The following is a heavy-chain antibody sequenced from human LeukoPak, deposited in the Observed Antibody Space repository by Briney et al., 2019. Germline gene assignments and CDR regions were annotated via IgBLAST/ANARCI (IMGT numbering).Heavy chain of an antibody. CDR1: GGSISNSPYY. V-gene: IGHV4-39*07. CDR2: IFYTGRT. J-gene: IGHJ3*02. D-gene: IGHD4-11*01. Sequence: SETLSLTCTVSGGSISNSPYYWAWIRQSPGKGLEWIGSIFYTGRTYYNPSLESQVSISVDTSKNQFSLKLSSVTAADTAVYYCARKTLKVTTDPPTGYAFDIWGQGTMVTVSS. CDR3: ARKTLKVTTDPPTGYAFDI.